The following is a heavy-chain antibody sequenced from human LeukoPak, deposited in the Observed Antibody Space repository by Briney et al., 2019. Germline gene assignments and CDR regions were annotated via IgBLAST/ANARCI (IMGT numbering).Heavy chain of an antibody. CDR2: ISGSGGST. Sequence: GGSLRLSCAASGFTFSSYDMSWVRQAPGKGLEWVSAISGSGGSTYYADSVKGRFTISRDNSKNTLYLQMNSLRAEDMALYYCAKGVYYDSSGYVDYWGQGTLVTVSS. D-gene: IGHD3-22*01. CDR3: AKGVYYDSSGYVDY. CDR1: GFTFSSYD. V-gene: IGHV3-23*01. J-gene: IGHJ4*02.